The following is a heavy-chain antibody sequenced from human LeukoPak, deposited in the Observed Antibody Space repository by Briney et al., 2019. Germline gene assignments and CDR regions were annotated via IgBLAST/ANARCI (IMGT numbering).Heavy chain of an antibody. Sequence: SETLSLTCAVSGGSISSGGYSWNWIRQPPGKGLEWIGYIYHSGTTHYNPSLNSPVTISVDRSNNQFSLKLSSVTAADTAVYHCARGVYCSGGNCYFDYWGQGTLVTVSS. CDR3: ARGVYCSGGNCYFDY. D-gene: IGHD2-15*01. CDR2: IYHSGTT. V-gene: IGHV4-30-2*01. J-gene: IGHJ4*02. CDR1: GGSISSGGYS.